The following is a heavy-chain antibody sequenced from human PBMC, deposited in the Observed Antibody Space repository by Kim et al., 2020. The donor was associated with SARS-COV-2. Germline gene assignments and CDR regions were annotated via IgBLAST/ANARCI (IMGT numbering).Heavy chain of an antibody. CDR2: T. D-gene: IGHD7-27*01. Sequence: TYYNPSLKSRVTISVDTSKNQFSLKLNSVTAADTAVYYCARCVTGGWFDPWGQGTLVTVSS. V-gene: IGHV4-39*07. J-gene: IGHJ5*02. CDR3: ARCVTGGWFDP.